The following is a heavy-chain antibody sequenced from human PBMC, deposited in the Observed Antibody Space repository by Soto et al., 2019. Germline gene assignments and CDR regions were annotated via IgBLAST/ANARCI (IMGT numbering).Heavy chain of an antibody. CDR2: ITPVFGTA. CDR1: GGTFSSYA. CDR3: AREYNWNDVRYGMDV. D-gene: IGHD1-20*01. V-gene: IGHV1-69*13. Sequence: SVKLSCKASGGTFSSYATSWVRQAPGQGLEWMGGITPVFGTANYAQKFQGRVTITADESTTTAYMELSSLRSEDTAVYFCAREYNWNDVRYGMDVWGQGTTVTVSS. J-gene: IGHJ6*02.